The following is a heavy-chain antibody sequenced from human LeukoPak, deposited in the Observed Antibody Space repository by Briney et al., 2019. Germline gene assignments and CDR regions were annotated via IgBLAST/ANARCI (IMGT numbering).Heavy chain of an antibody. CDR2: ISGSGGST. Sequence: GGSLRLSCAASGFTFSSYAMSGVGQAPGKGLEGVSAISGSGGSTYYADSVKGRFTISRDNSKNTLYLQMNSLRAEDTAVYYCAKDLLVLRYFDWLLSGLDYWGQGTLVTVSS. J-gene: IGHJ4*02. CDR1: GFTFSSYA. V-gene: IGHV3-23*01. CDR3: AKDLLVLRYFDWLLSGLDY. D-gene: IGHD3-9*01.